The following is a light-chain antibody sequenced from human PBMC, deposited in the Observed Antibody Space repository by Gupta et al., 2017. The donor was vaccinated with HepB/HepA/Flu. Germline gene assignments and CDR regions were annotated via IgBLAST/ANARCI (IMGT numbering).Light chain of an antibody. CDR3: NSRDSSGNHYV. CDR2: DKN. CDR1: SLGSHY. J-gene: IGLJ1*01. V-gene: IGLV3-19*01. Sequence: SSEVTQDPAVSVALGQTVTITCQGDSLGSHYASWYHQKPGQSPVLVTYDKNNRPSGIPDRFSGSSSGNTASLTITGAQAEDEADYYCNSRDSSGNHYVFGSGTKVTVL.